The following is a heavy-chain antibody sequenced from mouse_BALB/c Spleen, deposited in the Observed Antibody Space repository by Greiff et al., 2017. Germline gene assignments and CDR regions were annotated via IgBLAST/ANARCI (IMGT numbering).Heavy chain of an antibody. CDR2: ISSGGST. D-gene: IGHD1-1*01. V-gene: IGHV5-6-5*01. J-gene: IGHJ2*01. CDR1: GFTFSSYA. Sequence: EVQLVESGGGLVKPGGSLKLSCAASGFTFSSYAMSWVRQTPEKRLEWVASISSGGSTYYPDSVKGRFTISRDNARNILYLQMSSLRSEDTAMYYCASYYGSGYYFDYWGQGTTLTVSA. CDR3: ASYYGSGYYFDY.